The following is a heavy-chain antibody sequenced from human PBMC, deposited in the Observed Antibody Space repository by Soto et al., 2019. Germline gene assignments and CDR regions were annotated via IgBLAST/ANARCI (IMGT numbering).Heavy chain of an antibody. D-gene: IGHD3-10*01. CDR2: IYYSGST. V-gene: IGHV4-31*11. CDR3: ARDPYGSGRNNWFDP. Sequence: PSETLSLTCAVSGGSISSGGYYWSWIRQHPGKGLEWIGYIYYSGSTYYNPSLKSRVTISVDTSKNQFSLKLSSVTAADTAVYYCARDPYGSGRNNWFDPWGQGTLVTVSS. CDR1: GGSISSGGYY. J-gene: IGHJ5*02.